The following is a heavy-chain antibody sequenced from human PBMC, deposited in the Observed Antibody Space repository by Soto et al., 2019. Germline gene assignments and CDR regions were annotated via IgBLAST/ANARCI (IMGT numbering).Heavy chain of an antibody. D-gene: IGHD1-26*01. CDR3: ARARSSHYGGDYWYHLMYV. Sequence: GGSLRLSCAASGFTFSSYAMSWVRQAPGKGLEWVSAISGSGGSTYYADSVKGRFTISRDNSKNTLYLQMNSLRAEDTAVYYCARARSSHYGGDYWYHLMYVWGQVTTDAVS. J-gene: IGHJ6*02. CDR1: GFTFSSYA. CDR2: ISGSGGST. V-gene: IGHV3-23*01.